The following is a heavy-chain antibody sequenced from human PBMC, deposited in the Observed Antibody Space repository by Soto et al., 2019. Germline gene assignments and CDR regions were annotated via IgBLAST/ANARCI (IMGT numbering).Heavy chain of an antibody. V-gene: IGHV3-30-3*01. CDR3: ARGRYGEYDWYFDL. D-gene: IGHD4-17*01. CDR1: GFTFSSYA. J-gene: IGHJ2*01. Sequence: GGSLRLSCAASGFTFSSYAMHWVRQAPGRGLEWVAVISYDGSNKYYADSVKGRFTISRDNSKNTLYLQMNSLRAEDTAVYYCARGRYGEYDWYFDLWGRGTLVTVSS. CDR2: ISYDGSNK.